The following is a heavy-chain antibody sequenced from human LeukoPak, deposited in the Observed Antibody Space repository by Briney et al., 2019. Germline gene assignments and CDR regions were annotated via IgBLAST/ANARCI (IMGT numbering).Heavy chain of an antibody. Sequence: AETLSLTCTVSGGSISSYYWSWIRRPAGKGLEWIWRIYTSGSTNYNPSLKSRVTMSVDTSKNQFSLKLSSVTAADKAVYYCARLSGSYFDYWGQGALVTVSS. J-gene: IGHJ4*02. CDR1: GGSISSYY. CDR2: IYTSGST. CDR3: ARLSGSYFDY. V-gene: IGHV4-4*07. D-gene: IGHD1-26*01.